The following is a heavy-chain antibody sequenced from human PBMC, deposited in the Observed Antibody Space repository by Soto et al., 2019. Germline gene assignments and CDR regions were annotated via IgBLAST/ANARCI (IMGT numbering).Heavy chain of an antibody. CDR1: GGTFSSYT. Sequence: QVQLVQSGAEVKKPGSSVKVSCKASGGTFSSYTISWVRQAPGQGLEWMGRIIPILGIANYAQNFQGRVTITADKSTSTAYMELSSLRSEDTAVYYCARHHTGDYGLEYWGQGTLVTVSS. CDR2: IIPILGIA. V-gene: IGHV1-69*02. CDR3: ARHHTGDYGLEY. J-gene: IGHJ4*02. D-gene: IGHD3-10*01.